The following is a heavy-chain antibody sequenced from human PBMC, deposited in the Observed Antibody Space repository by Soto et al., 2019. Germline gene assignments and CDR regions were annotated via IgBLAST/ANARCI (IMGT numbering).Heavy chain of an antibody. V-gene: IGHV3-49*04. CDR3: NRRAASAVAPTDH. CDR2: IRSKAYGGTT. J-gene: IGHJ5*02. Sequence: GGSLRLSCTASGFTFGDYAMSWVRQAPGKGLEWVGFIRSKAYGGTTEYAASVKGRFTISRDDSKSIAYLQMNSLKTEDTAVYHCNRRAASAVAPTDHWGQGTLVTVSS. CDR1: GFTFGDYA. D-gene: IGHD6-19*01.